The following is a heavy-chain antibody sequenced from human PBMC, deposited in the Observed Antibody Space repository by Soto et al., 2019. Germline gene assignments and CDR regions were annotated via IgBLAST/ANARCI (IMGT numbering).Heavy chain of an antibody. D-gene: IGHD3-9*01. J-gene: IGHJ2*01. CDR1: GGSFSGYY. V-gene: IGHV4-34*01. Sequence: QVQLQQWGAGPLRPLETLSLTCGVSGGSFSGYYWAWIRQSPDKGLEWIGESNDRGSINYNPSLKSRRSISVATTKKQYFPILRSVPGAGACVYYGARESYDVVSGPPWVSYFDLWGRGTLVTVSS. CDR2: SNDRGSI. CDR3: ARESYDVVSGPPWVSYFDL.